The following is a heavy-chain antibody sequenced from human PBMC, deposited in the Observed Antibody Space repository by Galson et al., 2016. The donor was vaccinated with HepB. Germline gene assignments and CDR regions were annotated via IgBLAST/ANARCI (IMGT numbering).Heavy chain of an antibody. CDR1: GFTFSSYD. Sequence: SLRLSCAASGFTFSSYDMHWVRQAPGKGLEWVAVISYDGSNKYYADSVKGRFTISRDNSKNTLYLQMNSLRAEDTAVYYCAKDHFPGDGIYDDFDIWGQGTMVTVSS. D-gene: IGHD5-24*01. CDR3: AKDHFPGDGIYDDFDI. J-gene: IGHJ3*02. V-gene: IGHV3-30*18. CDR2: ISYDGSNK.